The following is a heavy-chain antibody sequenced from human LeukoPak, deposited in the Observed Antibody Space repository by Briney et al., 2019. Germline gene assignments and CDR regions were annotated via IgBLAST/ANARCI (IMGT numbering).Heavy chain of an antibody. J-gene: IGHJ3*02. Sequence: GGSLRLSCAASGFTVSSNYMSWVRQAPGKGLEWVSVIYSGGSTYYADSVKGRFTISRDNSKNTLYLQMNSLRAEDTAVYYCARSSSGWYLGAFDIWGQGTMVTVSS. CDR2: IYSGGST. CDR1: GFTVSSNY. V-gene: IGHV3-53*01. D-gene: IGHD6-19*01. CDR3: ARSSSGWYLGAFDI.